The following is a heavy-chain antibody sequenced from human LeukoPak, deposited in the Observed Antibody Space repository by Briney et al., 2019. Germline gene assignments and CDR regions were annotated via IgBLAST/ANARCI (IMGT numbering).Heavy chain of an antibody. CDR2: INPNSGGT. CDR3: ARASITMVRGVLNWFDP. V-gene: IGHV1-2*06. J-gene: IGHJ5*02. CDR1: GYTCTGYY. Sequence: GASVKVSCKASGYTCTGYYMHWVRQAPGQGLEWMGRINPNSGGTNYAQKFQGGVTMTRDTSISTAYMELSRLRSDDTAVYYCARASITMVRGVLNWFDPWGQGTLVTVSS. D-gene: IGHD3-10*01.